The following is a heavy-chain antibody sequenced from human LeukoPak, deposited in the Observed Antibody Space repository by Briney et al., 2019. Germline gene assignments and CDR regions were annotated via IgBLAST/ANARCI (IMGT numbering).Heavy chain of an antibody. CDR1: GFTFSSYG. CDR2: ISGSGGST. CDR3: ARDRLLWFGESTAFDY. Sequence: QAGGSLRLSCAASGFTFSSYGMSWVRQAPGKGLEWVSAISGSGGSTYYADSVKGRFTISRDNAKNSLYLQMNSLRAEDTAVYYCARDRLLWFGESTAFDYWGQGTLVTVSS. D-gene: IGHD3-10*01. V-gene: IGHV3-23*01. J-gene: IGHJ4*02.